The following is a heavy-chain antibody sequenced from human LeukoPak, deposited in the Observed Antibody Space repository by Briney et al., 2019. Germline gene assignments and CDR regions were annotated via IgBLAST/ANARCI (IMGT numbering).Heavy chain of an antibody. CDR2: IYTSGST. CDR1: GGSISSGSYY. Sequence: SETLSLTCTVSGGSISSGSYYWSWIRQPAGKGLEWIGRIYTSGSTNYNPSLKSRVTISVDTSKNQFSLKLSSVTAADTAVYYRARAELYYFDYWGQGTLVTVSS. CDR3: ARAELYYFDY. J-gene: IGHJ4*02. V-gene: IGHV4-61*02. D-gene: IGHD1-26*01.